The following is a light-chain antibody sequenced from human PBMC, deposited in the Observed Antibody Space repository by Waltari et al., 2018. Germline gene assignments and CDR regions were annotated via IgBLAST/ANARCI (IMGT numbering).Light chain of an antibody. J-gene: IGKJ5*01. CDR2: GAS. CDR1: QSVSSN. CDR3: QQYNNWPPIT. Sequence: EIVMTQSPATLSVSPGERATLYCRASQSVSSNLDWYQQKPGHAPRLLIYGASTRATGIPARFSGSGSWTEFTLTISSLQSEDFAVYYCQQYNNWPPITFGQGTRLEIK. V-gene: IGKV3-15*01.